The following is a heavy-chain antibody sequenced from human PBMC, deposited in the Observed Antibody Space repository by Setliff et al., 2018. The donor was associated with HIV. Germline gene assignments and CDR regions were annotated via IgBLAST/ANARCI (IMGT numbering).Heavy chain of an antibody. D-gene: IGHD3-10*01. CDR3: ARDNSYYYGSGSHYWYGMDV. CDR2: IYHNGFA. CDR1: GDSITGRW. Sequence: SLTCTVSGDSITGRWLSWIRQPPGKGLEWTGNIYHNGFANYNPSLKSRLTITVDTSKNQFSPKLSSVTAADTAVYYCARDNSYYYGSGSHYWYGMDVWGQGTTVTVSS. V-gene: IGHV4-59*11. J-gene: IGHJ6*01.